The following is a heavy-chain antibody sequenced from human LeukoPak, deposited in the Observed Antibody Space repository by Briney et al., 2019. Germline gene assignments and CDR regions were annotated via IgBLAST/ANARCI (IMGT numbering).Heavy chain of an antibody. V-gene: IGHV4-34*01. CDR3: ARSRWAYYYYMDV. CDR2: INHSGST. D-gene: IGHD5-24*01. CDR1: GGSFSGYY. Sequence: PSETLSLTCAVYGGSFSGYYWSWIRQPPGKGLEWIGEINHSGSTNYNPSLKSRVTISVDTSKNQFSLKLSSVTAADTAVYYCARSRWAYYYYMDVWGKGTTVTISS. J-gene: IGHJ6*03.